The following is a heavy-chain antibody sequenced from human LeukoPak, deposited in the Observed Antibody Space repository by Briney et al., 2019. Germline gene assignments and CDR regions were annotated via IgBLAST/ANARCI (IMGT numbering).Heavy chain of an antibody. V-gene: IGHV4-39*07. D-gene: IGHD3-3*01. CDR2: INHSGST. CDR1: GGSISSSSYY. CDR3: ARAGWYYDFWSGYYTSNNWFDP. J-gene: IGHJ5*02. Sequence: SETLSLTCTVSGGSISSSSYYWGWIRQPPGKGLEWIGEINHSGSTNYNPSLKSRVTISVDTSKNQFSLKLSSVTAADTAVYYCARAGWYYDFWSGYYTSNNWFDPWGQGTLVTVSS.